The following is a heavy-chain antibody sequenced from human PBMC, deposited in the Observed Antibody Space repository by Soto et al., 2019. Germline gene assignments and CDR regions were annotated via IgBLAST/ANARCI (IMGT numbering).Heavy chain of an antibody. J-gene: IGHJ6*02. CDR3: ARVRGSSYYYYGMDV. D-gene: IGHD6-6*01. CDR2: INHSGST. Sequence: TSETLSLTCAVYGGSFSGYYWSWIRQPPGKGLEWIGEINHSGSTNYNPSLKSRVTISVDTSKNQFSLKLSSVTAADTAVYYCARVRGSSYYYYGMDVWGQGTTVTVSS. V-gene: IGHV4-34*01. CDR1: GGSFSGYY.